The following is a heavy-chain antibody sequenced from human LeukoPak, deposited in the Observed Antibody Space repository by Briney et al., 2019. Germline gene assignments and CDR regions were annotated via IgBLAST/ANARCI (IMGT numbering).Heavy chain of an antibody. V-gene: IGHV4-59*08. CDR3: ARHPFATPFDY. Sequence: SETLSLTCTVSGDSVSGVYWSWIRQPPGKGLEWIGYVYYSGDTNYNPSLKSRVTMSLDTSKTQVSLRLSSVTAADTAVYYCARHPFATPFDYWGRGTLLTVSS. CDR2: VYYSGDT. CDR1: GDSVSGVY. D-gene: IGHD2-15*01. J-gene: IGHJ4*02.